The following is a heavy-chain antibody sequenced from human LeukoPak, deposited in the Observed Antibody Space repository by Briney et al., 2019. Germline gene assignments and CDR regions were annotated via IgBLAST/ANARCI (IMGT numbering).Heavy chain of an antibody. V-gene: IGHV3-7*01. CDR2: IKQDGSEK. CDR3: ARDWGYCSGGTCYSFNAFDI. Sequence: ETLSLTCTVSGGSISSYYWSWIRQAPGKGLEWVANIKQDGSEKYYVDSVKGRFTISRDNAKNSLYLQMNSLRAEDTAVYYCARDWGYCSGGTCYSFNAFDIWGQGTMVTVSS. J-gene: IGHJ3*02. CDR1: GGSISSYY. D-gene: IGHD2-15*01.